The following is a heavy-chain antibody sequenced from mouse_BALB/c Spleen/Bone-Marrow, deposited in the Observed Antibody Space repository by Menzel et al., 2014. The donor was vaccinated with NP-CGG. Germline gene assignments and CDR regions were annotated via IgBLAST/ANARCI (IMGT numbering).Heavy chain of an antibody. CDR2: IYPGGGYT. CDR3: ARDMITTRAMDY. J-gene: IGHJ4*01. D-gene: IGHD2-4*01. CDR1: GYTFTNYW. Sequence: VQLLESGAELVRPGTSVKISCKASGYTFTNYWLGWVKQRPGHGLEWIGDIYPGGGYTDYNEKFKGKATLTADTSSSTAYMQLSSLTSEDSAVYFCARDMITTRAMDYWGQGTSVTVSS. V-gene: IGHV1-63*02.